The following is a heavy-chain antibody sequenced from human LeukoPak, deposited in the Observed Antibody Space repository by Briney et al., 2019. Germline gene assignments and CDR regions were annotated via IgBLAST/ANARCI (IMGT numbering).Heavy chain of an antibody. CDR1: GGSISSSSYY. Sequence: PSETLSLTCTVSGGSISSSSYYWGWIRQPPGKGLEWIGSIYYSGSTYYNPSLKSRVTISVDTSKNQFSLKLSSVTAADTAVYYCARDLGFPLGHFQHWGQGTLVTVSS. D-gene: IGHD3-16*01. CDR3: ARDLGFPLGHFQH. V-gene: IGHV4-39*07. J-gene: IGHJ1*01. CDR2: IYYSGST.